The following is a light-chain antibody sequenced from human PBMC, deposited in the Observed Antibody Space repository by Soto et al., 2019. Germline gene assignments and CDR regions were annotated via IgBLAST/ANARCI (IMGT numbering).Light chain of an antibody. CDR1: QPISSW. J-gene: IGKJ1*01. Sequence: DIQMTQSPSSISASVGDRVTNTCRASQPISSWLAWYQQVPGQAPYLLIYPASTLQSGVPSRFSGSGSGTDFTLTINSLQPEDFATYYCQQGYNFPRAFGQGTRVEI. CDR2: PAS. CDR3: QQGYNFPRA. V-gene: IGKV1-12*01.